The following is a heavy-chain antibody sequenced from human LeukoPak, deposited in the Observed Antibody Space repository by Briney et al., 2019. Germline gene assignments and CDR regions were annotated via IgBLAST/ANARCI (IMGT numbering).Heavy chain of an antibody. D-gene: IGHD6-13*01. CDR2: IWYDGSNK. J-gene: IGHJ4*02. Sequence: GGSLRLSCAASGFTFSSYGMHWVRQGPGKGLECVAVIWYDGSNKYYADSVKGRFTISRDNSKNTLYLQMNSLRAEDTAVYYCARQLAAPGTRGFDYWGQGTLVTVSS. CDR3: ARQLAAPGTRGFDY. CDR1: GFTFSSYG. V-gene: IGHV3-33*01.